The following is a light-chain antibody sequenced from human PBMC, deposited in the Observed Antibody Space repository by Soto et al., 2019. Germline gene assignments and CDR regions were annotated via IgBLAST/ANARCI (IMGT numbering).Light chain of an antibody. CDR2: GIS. V-gene: IGKV3-20*01. CDR3: QQYNNLPHT. J-gene: IGKJ2*01. CDR1: QSVTNSF. Sequence: ENVLTQSPGTLSLSPGERDTLSCRASQSVTNSFFAWYQQIPGQAPRLLIYGISSRATGIPDRFSGSGSGTDFTITISRLEPEDFVVYYCQQYNNLPHTFGEGTKLEF.